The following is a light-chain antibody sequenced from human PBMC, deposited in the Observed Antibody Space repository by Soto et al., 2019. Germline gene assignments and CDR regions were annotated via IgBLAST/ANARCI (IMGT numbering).Light chain of an antibody. V-gene: IGLV2-11*01. J-gene: IGLJ1*01. Sequence: QSALTQPRSVSGSPGQSVTISCTGTSIDVGDSDFVSWYQQHPGKAPKLMIYVVTKRPSGVPDRFSGSKSGNTASLTISRLQTEDEADYYCLSHTTSRTYVFGPGTKVTVL. CDR1: SIDVGDSDF. CDR3: LSHTTSRTYV. CDR2: VVT.